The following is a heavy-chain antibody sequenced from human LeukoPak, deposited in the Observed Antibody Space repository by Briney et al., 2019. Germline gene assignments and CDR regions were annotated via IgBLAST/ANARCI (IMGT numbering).Heavy chain of an antibody. CDR1: GGSISSSSYY. D-gene: IGHD1-1*01. CDR2: IYYSGST. CDR3: ARRRYNWNDDGYDAFDI. V-gene: IGHV4-39*01. J-gene: IGHJ3*02. Sequence: SETLSLTCTVSGGSISSSSYYWGWIRQPPGQGLEWIGSIYYSGSTYYNPSLKMRVTISVDTSKNQFSLKLSSVTAADTAVYYCARRRYNWNDDGYDAFDIWGQGTMVTVSS.